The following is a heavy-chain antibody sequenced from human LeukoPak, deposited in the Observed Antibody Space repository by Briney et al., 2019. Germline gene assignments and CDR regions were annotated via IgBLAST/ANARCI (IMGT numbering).Heavy chain of an antibody. D-gene: IGHD3-22*01. CDR2: IYYSGNT. J-gene: IGHJ4*02. CDR1: GDSVSGYY. CDR3: ARHNYYDSSGYYPLGY. Sequence: SETLSLTCTVSGDSVSGYYWSWIRQPPGKGLEWIGYIYYSGNTKYNPSLKSRVTMSVDTSKNQFSLRLSSVTAADTAVYYCARHNYYDSSGYYPLGYWGQGTLVTVSS. V-gene: IGHV4-59*08.